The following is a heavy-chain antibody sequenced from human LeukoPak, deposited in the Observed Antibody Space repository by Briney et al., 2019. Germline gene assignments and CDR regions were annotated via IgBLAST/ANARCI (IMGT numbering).Heavy chain of an antibody. CDR1: GFTFSNYA. V-gene: IGHV3-23*01. D-gene: IGHD3-10*01. CDR2: INNDGRST. Sequence: GGSLRLSCAASGFTFSNYAMSWVRQAPGKGLEWFAAINNDGRSTYYADSVKGRFTISRDNSKNTLYLQMNSLRADDSAVYFCAKGREWLFSYFDFWGQGTLVTASS. J-gene: IGHJ4*02. CDR3: AKGREWLFSYFDF.